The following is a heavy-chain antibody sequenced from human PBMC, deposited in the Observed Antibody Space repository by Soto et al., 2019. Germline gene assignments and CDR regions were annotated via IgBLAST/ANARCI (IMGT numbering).Heavy chain of an antibody. D-gene: IGHD2-2*01. J-gene: IGHJ3*02. Sequence: EVHLLESGGGLGQPGGSLRLSCEASGFTFSSYAMSWVRQAPGKGLEWVSAIRGSGDRTYYADSVRGRFTISRDNSKNTLDLQMDGLRAEDTAVYFCAKPKYSSSWDDAFDIWGQGTKVIVSS. V-gene: IGHV3-23*01. CDR3: AKPKYSSSWDDAFDI. CDR2: IRGSGDRT. CDR1: GFTFSSYA.